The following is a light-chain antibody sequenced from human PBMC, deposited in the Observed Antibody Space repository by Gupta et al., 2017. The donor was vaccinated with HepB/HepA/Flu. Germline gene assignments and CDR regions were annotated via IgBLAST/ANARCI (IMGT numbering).Light chain of an antibody. J-gene: IGLJ2*01. CDR3: AAWDDSLNGRV. CDR2: SNN. V-gene: IGLV1-44*01. CDR1: NYTITSNT. Sequence: QSVLTLPSLTSGTPGPRVPIACSGINYTITSNTVNWYQQLPGTAPNLLIYSNNQRPSGVPDRFSGSKSGTSASLAISGLQSEDEADYYCAAWDDSLNGRVFGGGTKLTVL.